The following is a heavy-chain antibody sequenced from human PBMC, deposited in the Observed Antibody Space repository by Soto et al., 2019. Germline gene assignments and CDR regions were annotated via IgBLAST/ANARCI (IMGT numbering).Heavy chain of an antibody. CDR1: GFTFSSYA. V-gene: IGHV3-30-3*01. J-gene: IGHJ6*02. CDR3: ARALYYDFWSGYYTGSDYYYGMDV. Sequence: GGSLRLSCAASGFTFSSYAMHWVRQAPGKGLEWVAVISYDGSNKYYADSVKGRFTISRDNSKNTLYLQMNSLRAEETAVYYCARALYYDFWSGYYTGSDYYYGMDVWGQGTTVTVSS. D-gene: IGHD3-3*01. CDR2: ISYDGSNK.